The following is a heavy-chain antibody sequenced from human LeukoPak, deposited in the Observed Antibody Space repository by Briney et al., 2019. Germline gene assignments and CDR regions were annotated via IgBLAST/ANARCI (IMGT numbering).Heavy chain of an antibody. CDR2: IYYTGSN. D-gene: IGHD3-22*01. Sequence: PSETLSLTCTVSGVSISPYFWSWLRQPPGKGLEWIGYIYYTGSNSYNPSLKSRVNISAETSKNQFSLKRRSVTAADTAVYYCARHYPNHRYDSSGYYYGGFDYWGQGTPVTVSS. V-gene: IGHV4-59*08. CDR1: GVSISPYF. CDR3: ARHYPNHRYDSSGYYYGGFDY. J-gene: IGHJ4*02.